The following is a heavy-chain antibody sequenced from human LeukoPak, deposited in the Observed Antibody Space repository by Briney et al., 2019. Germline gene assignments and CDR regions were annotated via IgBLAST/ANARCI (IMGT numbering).Heavy chain of an antibody. Sequence: SQTLSRTCTVSGGSISSDAYFWSWIRQHPGKGLEWIGNIYYSGNTYYNPSLKSRVTMSVDTSKNQFCLKLSSVTAADTAAYYCAAIVVVSAAIDYWGQGTLVTVSS. V-gene: IGHV4-31*03. J-gene: IGHJ4*02. D-gene: IGHD2-2*01. CDR2: IYYSGNT. CDR1: GGSISSDAYF. CDR3: AAIVVVSAAIDY.